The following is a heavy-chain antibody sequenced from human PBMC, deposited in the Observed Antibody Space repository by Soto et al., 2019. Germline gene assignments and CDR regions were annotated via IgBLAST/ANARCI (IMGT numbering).Heavy chain of an antibody. D-gene: IGHD1-7*01. CDR3: ARDTNGITGTTGLYYYYGMDV. V-gene: IGHV4-61*01. Sequence: SETLSLTCTVSGGSVSSGSYYWSWIRQPPGKGLEWIGYIYYSGSTNYNPSLKSRVTISVDTSKNQFSLKLSSVTAADTAVYYCARDTNGITGTTGLYYYYGMDVWGQGTTVTVSS. CDR1: GGSVSSGSYY. J-gene: IGHJ6*02. CDR2: IYYSGST.